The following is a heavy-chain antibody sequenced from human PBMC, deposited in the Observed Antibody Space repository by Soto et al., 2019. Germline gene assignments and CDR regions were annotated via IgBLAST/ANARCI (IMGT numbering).Heavy chain of an antibody. CDR1: GFSISNHW. Sequence: EVQLVESGGGLVQPGGSLTLSCTASGFSISNHWMNWVRQAPGKGLEWVAHIKEAGTQTYYVDSVKGRSTISRDNAKNSVHLQRHILRAEDTAVYYCAIETRREIHFDYWGQGILVTVSS. D-gene: IGHD1-26*01. V-gene: IGHV3-7*03. CDR3: AIETRREIHFDY. J-gene: IGHJ4*02. CDR2: IKEAGTQT.